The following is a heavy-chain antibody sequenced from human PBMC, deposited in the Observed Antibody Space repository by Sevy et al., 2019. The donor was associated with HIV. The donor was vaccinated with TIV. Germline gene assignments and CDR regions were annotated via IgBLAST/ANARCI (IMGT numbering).Heavy chain of an antibody. CDR2: ISTDGKIR. CDR1: EFTFSASA. Sequence: GGCLRLSCAASEFTFSASAMDWVRQAPGKGLEWVAVISTDGKIRYYADSVKGRFTISRDNSKNTVTLQMDSLRPDDTAVYYCTRRVRGRSTGSSGWHDFFDYWGQGTLVTVSS. CDR3: TRRVRGRSTGSSGWHDFFDY. J-gene: IGHJ4*02. D-gene: IGHD6-19*01. V-gene: IGHV3-30*04.